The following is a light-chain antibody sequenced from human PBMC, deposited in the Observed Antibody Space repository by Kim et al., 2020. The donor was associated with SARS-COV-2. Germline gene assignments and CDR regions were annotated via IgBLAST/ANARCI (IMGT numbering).Light chain of an antibody. J-gene: IGKJ5*01. CDR3: QQRSNWQPRIT. CDR1: QSVSSY. V-gene: IGKV3D-11*02. Sequence: EIVLTQSPATLSLSPGERATLSCRASQSVSSYLAWYQQKPGQAPRLLIYDASNRATGIPARFSGSGPGTDFTLTISSLEPEDFAVYYCQQRSNWQPRITFGQGTRLEIK. CDR2: DAS.